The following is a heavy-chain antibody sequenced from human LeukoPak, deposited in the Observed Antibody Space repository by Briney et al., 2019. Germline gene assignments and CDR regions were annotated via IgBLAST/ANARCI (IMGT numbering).Heavy chain of an antibody. V-gene: IGHV3-30*03. CDR3: ARENSYGAPLDY. CDR1: GFPFTNYA. J-gene: IGHJ4*02. D-gene: IGHD5-18*01. CDR2: ISNDGRSK. Sequence: GGSLRLSCAASGFPFTNYAMRWVRQAPGKGLEWVAVISNDGRSKYHADSVKGRFTISRDDSKKTVYLQMNSLRGEDSAVYFCARENSYGAPLDYWGQGSLVTVSS.